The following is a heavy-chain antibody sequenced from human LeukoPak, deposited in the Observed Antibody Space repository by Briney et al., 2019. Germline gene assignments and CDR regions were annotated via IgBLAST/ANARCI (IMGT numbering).Heavy chain of an antibody. CDR3: ASGSSYSSGWYYFDY. J-gene: IGHJ4*02. CDR2: ISGSGGST. V-gene: IGHV3-23*01. D-gene: IGHD6-19*01. Sequence: PGGSLRLSCAASGFTFSSYAMSWVRQAPGKGLEWVSAISGSGGSTYYADSVKGRFTISRDNPKNTPYLQMNSLRAEDTAVYYCASGSSYSSGWYYFDYWGQGTLVTVSS. CDR1: GFTFSSYA.